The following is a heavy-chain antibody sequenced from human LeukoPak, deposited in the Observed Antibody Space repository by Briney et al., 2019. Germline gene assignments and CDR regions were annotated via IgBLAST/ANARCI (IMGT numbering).Heavy chain of an antibody. CDR2: ISSSGSTI. D-gene: IGHD6-19*01. V-gene: IGHV3-48*03. J-gene: IGHJ5*02. CDR3: ARAAYTSGWYGGS. Sequence: PGGSLRLSCVASGFTFSSYEMNWVRQAPGKGLEWVSYISSSGSTIYYADSVKGRFTISRDNAKNSLYLQMNSLRAEDTAVYYCARAAYTSGWYGGSWGQGTLVTVSS. CDR1: GFTFSSYE.